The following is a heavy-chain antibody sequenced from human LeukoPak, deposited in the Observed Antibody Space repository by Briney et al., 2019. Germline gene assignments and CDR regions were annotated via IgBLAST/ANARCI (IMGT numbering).Heavy chain of an antibody. J-gene: IGHJ4*02. CDR3: ARGRNYDFWSGRTYYFDY. CDR1: GGSFSGYY. Sequence: KPSETLSLTCAVYGGSFSGYYWSWIRQPPGKGLEWIGEINHSGSTNYNPSLKSRVTISVDTSKNQFSLKLSSVTAADTAVYYCARGRNYDFWSGRTYYFDYRGQGTLVTVSS. CDR2: INHSGST. V-gene: IGHV4-34*01. D-gene: IGHD3-3*01.